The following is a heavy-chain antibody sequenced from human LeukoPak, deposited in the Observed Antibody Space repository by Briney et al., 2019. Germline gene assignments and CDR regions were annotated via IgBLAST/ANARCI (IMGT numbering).Heavy chain of an antibody. Sequence: GESLKISCKGSGYSFTSYWIGWVRQLPGKGLEWMGIIYPGDSDTTYGPSFQGQVTISADKSISTAYLQWSSLKASDTAMYYCARQEINYYDSSGLLGYFDYWGQGTLVTVSS. J-gene: IGHJ4*02. CDR1: GYSFTSYW. CDR2: IYPGDSDT. D-gene: IGHD3-22*01. CDR3: ARQEINYYDSSGLLGYFDY. V-gene: IGHV5-51*01.